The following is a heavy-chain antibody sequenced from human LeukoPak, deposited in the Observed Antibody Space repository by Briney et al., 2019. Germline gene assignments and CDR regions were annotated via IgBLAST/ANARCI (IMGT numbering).Heavy chain of an antibody. CDR1: GFTFSSYW. V-gene: IGHV3-74*01. CDR2: INSDGSST. Sequence: PGGSLRLSCAASGFTFSSYWMHWVRQAPGKGLVWVSRINSDGSSTSYADSVKGRFTISRDNAKNSLYLQMNSLRAEEKIMIRLGELSFDYWGQGTLVTVSS. D-gene: IGHD3-16*02. CDR3: GELSFDY. J-gene: IGHJ4*02.